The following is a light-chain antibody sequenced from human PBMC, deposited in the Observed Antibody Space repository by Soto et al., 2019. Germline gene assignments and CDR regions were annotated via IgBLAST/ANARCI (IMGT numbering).Light chain of an antibody. CDR3: QHYATSLTT. Sequence: EIVLTQSPGTLSLSPGERATLSCGPSQSVTSNYLAWYQQKPGQAPRLLIYGSSTRATGIPDRFTGRGSGTDFTLNISKLEPEDFAGYYRQHYATSLTTFGQGTKV. CDR1: QSVTSNY. CDR2: GSS. V-gene: IGKV3-20*01. J-gene: IGKJ1*01.